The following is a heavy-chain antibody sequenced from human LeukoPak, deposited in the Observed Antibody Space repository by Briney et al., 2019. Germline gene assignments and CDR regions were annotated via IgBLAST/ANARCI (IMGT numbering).Heavy chain of an antibody. V-gene: IGHV4-38-2*02. CDR1: GYSISSGYH. J-gene: IGHJ4*02. CDR3: ARRGYSSDFDY. D-gene: IGHD5-18*01. Sequence: SETLSLTCTVSGYSISSGYHWGWIRQPPGKGLEWVGSIYHSGSTYYNPSLKSRVTISVDTSKNQFSLKLSSVTAADTAVYYCARRGYSSDFDYWGQGTLVTVSS. CDR2: IYHSGST.